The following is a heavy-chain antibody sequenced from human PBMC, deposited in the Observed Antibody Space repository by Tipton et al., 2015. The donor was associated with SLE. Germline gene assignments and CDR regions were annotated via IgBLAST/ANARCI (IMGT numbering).Heavy chain of an antibody. CDR1: GFTFSSYA. Sequence: SLRLSCTASGFTFSSYALHWVRQAPGKGLEWVAVISYDGNSKYYADSVKGRLTISRDNSKNTLFLQINSLRAEDTAVYYCARRRYTTSSYYYYYMDVWGEGTTVTVSS. CDR3: ARRRYTTSSYYYYYMDV. V-gene: IGHV3-30*04. CDR2: ISYDGNSK. J-gene: IGHJ6*03. D-gene: IGHD6-6*01.